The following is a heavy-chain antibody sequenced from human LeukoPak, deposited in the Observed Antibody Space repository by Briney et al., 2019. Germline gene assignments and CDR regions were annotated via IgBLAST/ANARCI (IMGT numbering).Heavy chain of an antibody. V-gene: IGHV4-38-2*01. D-gene: IGHD3-22*01. CDR1: GYSISSGYY. CDR2: IYHSGST. J-gene: IGHJ5*02. CDR3: ARLGDYYDSSGYPTLGWFDP. Sequence: SETLSLTCAVSGYSISSGYYWGWIRQPPGKGLEWIGSIYHSGSTYYNPSLKSRVTISVDTSKNQFSLKLSPVTAADTAVYYCARLGDYYDSSGYPTLGWFDPWGQGTLVTVSS.